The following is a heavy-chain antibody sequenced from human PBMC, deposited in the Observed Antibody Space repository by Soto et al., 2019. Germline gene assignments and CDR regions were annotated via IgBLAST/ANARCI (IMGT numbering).Heavy chain of an antibody. Sequence: SETLSLTCTVSGGSISSYYWSWIRQPPGKGLESIGYIYYSGSTNYNPSLKSRVTISVDTSKNQFSLKLSSVTAADAAVYYCARGSHYDFWSGYKIYYYYGMDVWGQGTTVTVSS. CDR2: IYYSGST. CDR1: GGSISSYY. D-gene: IGHD3-3*01. J-gene: IGHJ6*02. CDR3: ARGSHYDFWSGYKIYYYYGMDV. V-gene: IGHV4-59*01.